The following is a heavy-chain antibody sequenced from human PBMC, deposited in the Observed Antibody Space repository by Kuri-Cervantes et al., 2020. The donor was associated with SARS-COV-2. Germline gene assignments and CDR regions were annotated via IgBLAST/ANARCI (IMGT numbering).Heavy chain of an antibody. CDR1: GFTFRSYA. CDR2: ISGCGGST. D-gene: IGHD2-2*01. J-gene: IGHJ6*03. Sequence: GESLKISRSASGFTFRSYAMSWVRQPPGQRLEWVSAISGCGGSTYYADSVKGRFTISRDNSKNTLYLQMNSLRAEDTAVYYCAKCRVVPAQRGLYYMDVWGKGTTVTVSS. V-gene: IGHV3-23*01. CDR3: AKCRVVPAQRGLYYMDV.